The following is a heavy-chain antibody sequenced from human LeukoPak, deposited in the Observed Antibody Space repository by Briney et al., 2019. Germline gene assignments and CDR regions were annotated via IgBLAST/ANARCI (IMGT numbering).Heavy chain of an antibody. J-gene: IGHJ5*02. D-gene: IGHD2-2*01. Sequence: GGSLRLSCAASGFTFSSYAMHWVRQAPGKGLEWVAVISYDGSNKYYADSVKGRFTISRDNSKNTLYLQMNSLRAEDTAVYYCARGQIVVVPAARNWFDPWGQGTLVTVSS. CDR2: ISYDGSNK. CDR3: ARGQIVVVPAARNWFDP. CDR1: GFTFSSYA. V-gene: IGHV3-30*04.